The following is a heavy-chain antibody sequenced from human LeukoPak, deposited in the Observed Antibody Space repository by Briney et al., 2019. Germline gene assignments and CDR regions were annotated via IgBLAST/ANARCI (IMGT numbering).Heavy chain of an antibody. D-gene: IGHD3-10*02. Sequence: GESLKISCKGSGYSFANYWIGWVRQTPGKGLEWMGIINPDDSEIKYSPSLQGQVTISADKSISTAYLQWSSLKASDTAMYYCARHLFGELLSPFDPWGQGTLVTVSS. CDR2: INPDDSEI. CDR3: ARHLFGELLSPFDP. J-gene: IGHJ5*02. CDR1: GYSFANYW. V-gene: IGHV5-51*01.